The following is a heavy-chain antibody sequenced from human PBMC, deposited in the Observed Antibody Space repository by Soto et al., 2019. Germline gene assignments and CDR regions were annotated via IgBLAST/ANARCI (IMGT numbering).Heavy chain of an antibody. CDR2: INAGNGNT. CDR1: GYTFTSYA. D-gene: IGHD2-2*01. J-gene: IGHJ5*02. Sequence: QVQLVQSGAEVKKPGASVKVSCKASGYTFTSYAMHWVRQAPGQRLEWMGWINAGNGNTKYSQKFQGRVTITRDTSASTAYMELSSLRSEDTAVCYCAMGRGVPAAAFDPWGQGTLVTVSS. CDR3: AMGRGVPAAAFDP. V-gene: IGHV1-3*01.